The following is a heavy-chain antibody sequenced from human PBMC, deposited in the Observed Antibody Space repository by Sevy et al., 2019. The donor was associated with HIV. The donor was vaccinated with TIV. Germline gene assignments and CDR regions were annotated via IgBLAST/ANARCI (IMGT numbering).Heavy chain of an antibody. CDR2: IRSKAYGGTT. CDR3: TRDRYSSSWYSGHFQH. D-gene: IGHD6-13*01. Sequence: GGSLRLSCTASGFTFGDYAMSWVRQAPGKGLEWVGFIRSKAYGGTTEYAASVKGRFTISRDDSKSIAYLQMNSLKTEDTAVYYCTRDRYSSSWYSGHFQHWGQGTLVTVSS. J-gene: IGHJ1*01. CDR1: GFTFGDYA. V-gene: IGHV3-49*04.